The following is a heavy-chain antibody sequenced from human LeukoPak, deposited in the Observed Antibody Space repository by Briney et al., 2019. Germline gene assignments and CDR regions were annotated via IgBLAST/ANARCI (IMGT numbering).Heavy chain of an antibody. D-gene: IGHD3-9*01. Sequence: GASLRLSCAASGFTFSNYAMSWVRQAPGKGLEWVSAIGGGGGGTYYADSVKGRFTVSRDDSKNTLYLQMNSLRAEDTAVYYCAKWGDYDILTGYYDSDYWGQGTLVTVSS. V-gene: IGHV3-23*01. J-gene: IGHJ4*02. CDR1: GFTFSNYA. CDR2: IGGGGGGT. CDR3: AKWGDYDILTGYYDSDY.